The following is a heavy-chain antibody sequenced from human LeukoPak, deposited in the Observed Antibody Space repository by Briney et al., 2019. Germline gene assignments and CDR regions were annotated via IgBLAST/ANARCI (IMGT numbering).Heavy chain of an antibody. V-gene: IGHV3-7*03. CDR3: AREQGYDFWSGYYYWFDP. Sequence: GSLRLSCAASGFTFSSYWMSWVCQAPGKGLEWVANIKQDGSEKYYVDSVKGRFTISRDNAKNSLYPQMNSLRAEDTAVYYCAREQGYDFWSGYYYWFDPWGQGTLVTVSS. CDR1: GFTFSSYW. J-gene: IGHJ5*02. D-gene: IGHD3-3*01. CDR2: IKQDGSEK.